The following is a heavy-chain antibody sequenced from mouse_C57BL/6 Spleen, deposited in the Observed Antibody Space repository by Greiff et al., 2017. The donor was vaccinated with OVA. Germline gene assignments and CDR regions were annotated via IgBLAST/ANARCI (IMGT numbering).Heavy chain of an antibody. V-gene: IGHV1-59*01. Sequence: VKLQQPGAELVRPGTSVKLSCKASGYTFTSYWMHWVKQRPGQGLEWIGVIDPSDSYTNYNQKFKGKATLTVDTSSSTAYMQLSSLTSEDSAVYYCARGIYYDYDVFDYWGQGTTLTVSS. D-gene: IGHD2-4*01. CDR3: ARGIYYDYDVFDY. CDR2: IDPSDSYT. CDR1: GYTFTSYW. J-gene: IGHJ2*01.